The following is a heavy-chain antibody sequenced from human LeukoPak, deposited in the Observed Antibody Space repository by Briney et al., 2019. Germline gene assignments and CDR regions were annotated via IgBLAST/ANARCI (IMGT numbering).Heavy chain of an antibody. CDR3: ARIGISGSYWDFDQ. Sequence: GASVKVSCNASGYTFSAYYLHWVRQAPGQGLEWMGWIDPNSGGTKYAQNFQGRVAMTRDTSISTAYMELSSLRSADTAVYYCARIGISGSYWDFDQWGQGTLVTVSS. D-gene: IGHD1-26*01. J-gene: IGHJ4*02. V-gene: IGHV1-2*02. CDR2: IDPNSGGT. CDR1: GYTFSAYY.